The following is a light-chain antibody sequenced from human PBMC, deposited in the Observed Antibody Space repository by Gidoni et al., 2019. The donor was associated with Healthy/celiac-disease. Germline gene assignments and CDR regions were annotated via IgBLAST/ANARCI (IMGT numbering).Light chain of an antibody. V-gene: IGKV1-39*01. CDR2: AAS. Sequence: IQMTQSPSSLSASVGDRVTITCRASQSISSYLNWYQQKPGKAPKLLIYAASSLQSGVPSRFSGSGSGTDFTLTISSLQPEDFATYYCQQSYSTGYTFGQGTKVEIK. J-gene: IGKJ2*01. CDR3: QQSYSTGYT. CDR1: QSISSY.